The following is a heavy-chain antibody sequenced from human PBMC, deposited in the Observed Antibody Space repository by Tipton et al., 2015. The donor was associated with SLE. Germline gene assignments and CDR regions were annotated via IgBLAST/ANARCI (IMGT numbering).Heavy chain of an antibody. CDR3: ARRRGGSYYDY. Sequence: TLSLTCTVSGGSISSYYWSWIRQPAGGGLEWIGRIYTNENTNYNPSLKSRVTISLDTSKNQVSLKMNFVTAAGTAVDFCARRRGGSYYDYWGQGTLVTVSS. CDR2: IYTNENT. J-gene: IGHJ4*02. D-gene: IGHD1-26*01. V-gene: IGHV4-4*07. CDR1: GGSISSYY.